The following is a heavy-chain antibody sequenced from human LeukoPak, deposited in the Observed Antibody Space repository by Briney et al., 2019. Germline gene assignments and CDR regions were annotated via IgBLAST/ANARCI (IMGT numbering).Heavy chain of an antibody. CDR2: IYPGDSDT. Sequence: GESLKISFKGSGYSFTSYWIGWVRQMPGKGLEWMGIIYPGDSDTRYSPSFQGQVTISADKSISTAYLQWSSLKASDTAMYYCARRLKYCSSTSCYVGYFDYWGQGTLVTVSS. J-gene: IGHJ4*02. CDR1: GYSFTSYW. CDR3: ARRLKYCSSTSCYVGYFDY. D-gene: IGHD2-2*01. V-gene: IGHV5-51*01.